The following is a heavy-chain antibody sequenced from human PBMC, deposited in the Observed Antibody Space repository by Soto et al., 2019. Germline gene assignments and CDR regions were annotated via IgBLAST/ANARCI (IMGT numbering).Heavy chain of an antibody. CDR2: IIPMSPMP. CDR1: GDTFNRYT. V-gene: IGHV1-69*02. J-gene: IGHJ4*02. CDR3: ARGEGGNGNWYAV. Sequence: QVQLVQSGAEVKKPGSSVNVACKASGDTFNRYTISWVRQAPGQGLEWMGRIIPMSPMPIYAQKFRGRVTFTADKSTTSVYMELSSLTSDDTAVYYCARGEGGNGNWYAVWGQGTLVTVS. D-gene: IGHD2-15*01.